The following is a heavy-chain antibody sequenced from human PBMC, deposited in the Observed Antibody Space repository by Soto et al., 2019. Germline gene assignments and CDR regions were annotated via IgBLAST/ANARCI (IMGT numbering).Heavy chain of an antibody. CDR3: ARDGPLYDSSAYYYLY. J-gene: IGHJ4*02. D-gene: IGHD3-22*01. Sequence: QVQLVQSGAEVKKPGSSVKVSCKASGGTFSRYTITWVRQAPGQGLEWMGGINPMFGTPNYAQKFQGRVTITADESTSTAYMALSSLRSEDTAMYYCARDGPLYDSSAYYYLYWGQGTLVTVSS. CDR1: GGTFSRYT. V-gene: IGHV1-69*01. CDR2: INPMFGTP.